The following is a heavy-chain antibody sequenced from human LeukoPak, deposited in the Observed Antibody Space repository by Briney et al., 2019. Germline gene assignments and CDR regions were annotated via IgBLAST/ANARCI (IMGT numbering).Heavy chain of an antibody. CDR1: GFTFSSHW. J-gene: IGHJ4*02. Sequence: PGGSLRLSCAASGFTFSSHWMSWVRQAPGKGLEWVANIKQDGSEKYYVDSVKGRFTISRDNAKNSLYLQMNSLRAEDTAVYYCARPYVDTAMTPDYWGQGTLVTVSS. D-gene: IGHD5-18*01. CDR2: IKQDGSEK. CDR3: ARPYVDTAMTPDY. V-gene: IGHV3-7*01.